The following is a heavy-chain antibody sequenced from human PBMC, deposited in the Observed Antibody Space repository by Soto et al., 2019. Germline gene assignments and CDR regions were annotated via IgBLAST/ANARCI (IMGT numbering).Heavy chain of an antibody. D-gene: IGHD5-12*01. CDR2: IDPSDSQT. V-gene: IGHV5-10-1*01. Sequence: GESLKISCNGSGYSFAGYWITWVRQKPGKGLEWMGRIDPSDSQTYYSPSFRGHVTISVTKSITTVFLQWSSLRASDTAMYYCARQIYDSNTGPNFQYYFDSWGQGTPVTVSS. CDR1: GYSFAGYW. CDR3: ARQIYDSNTGPNFQYYFDS. J-gene: IGHJ4*02.